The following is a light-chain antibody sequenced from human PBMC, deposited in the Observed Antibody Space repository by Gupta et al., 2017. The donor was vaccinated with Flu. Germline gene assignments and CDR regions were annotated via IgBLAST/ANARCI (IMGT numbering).Light chain of an antibody. Sequence: SYELPQPPSVSVSPGQTATITCSGDALPNQFAYWYQQKPGQAPLLVIRKDNERPSGIPERFSGSSSGTIVTLTISGVQAEDEADYYCQSADNSETYVVFGGGTRLTVL. J-gene: IGLJ2*01. CDR2: KDN. CDR1: ALPNQF. CDR3: QSADNSETYVV. V-gene: IGLV3-25*03.